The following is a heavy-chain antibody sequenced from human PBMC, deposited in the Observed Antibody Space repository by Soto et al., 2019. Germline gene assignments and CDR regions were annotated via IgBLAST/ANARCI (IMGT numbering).Heavy chain of an antibody. D-gene: IGHD3-22*01. Sequence: GESLKISCRTSGYRFTSYWIAWVRQMPGKGLEWMGIIFPSDSDTRYSLSFQGQVTIHADRSTSTVFLQWASLKASYTAVYFCATQAKSGYFNWFDPWGQGTLVTVSS. J-gene: IGHJ5*02. V-gene: IGHV5-51*01. CDR2: IFPSDSDT. CDR1: GYRFTSYW. CDR3: ATQAKSGYFNWFDP.